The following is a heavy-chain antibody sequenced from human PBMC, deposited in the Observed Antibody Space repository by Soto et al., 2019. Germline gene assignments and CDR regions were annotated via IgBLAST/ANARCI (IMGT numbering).Heavy chain of an antibody. CDR1: GGSISSDGYA. V-gene: IGHV4-30-2*01. Sequence: SETLSLTCAVSGGSISSDGYAWSWIRQPPGKGLEWIGYIYHGGSTYYNPSLKSRVTISIDESENQFSLRVNSVTAADTAVYYCARCKTIFEWWFDPWGQGTLVTAPQ. CDR3: ARCKTIFEWWFDP. CDR2: IYHGGST. J-gene: IGHJ5*02. D-gene: IGHD3-3*01.